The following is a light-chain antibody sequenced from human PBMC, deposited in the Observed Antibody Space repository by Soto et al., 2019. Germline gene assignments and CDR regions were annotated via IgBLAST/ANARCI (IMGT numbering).Light chain of an antibody. J-gene: IGLJ2*01. CDR2: DVS. V-gene: IGLV2-14*01. Sequence: QSALTQPASVSGSPGQSITISCTGTSSDVGGYNYVSWYQQHPGKAPKLMIYDVSNRPSGVSNRFSGSKSGNTASLTISGLQAEDEADYYCSSYTSSSILFGGGTKLPVL. CDR3: SSYTSSSIL. CDR1: SSDVGGYNY.